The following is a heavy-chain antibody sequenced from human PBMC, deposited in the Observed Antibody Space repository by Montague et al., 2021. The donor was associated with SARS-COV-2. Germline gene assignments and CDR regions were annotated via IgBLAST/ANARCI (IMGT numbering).Heavy chain of an antibody. V-gene: IGHV4-61*02. Sequence: TLSLTSTVSGGSISSGSYFWSWIRQPAGKGLEWIGRIYTSGSTNYNPSLKSRVTISVDTSKNQFSLKLSSVTAADTAVYYCARDAGIAATGLNWFDPWGQGTLVTVSS. CDR2: IYTSGST. CDR3: ARDAGIAATGLNWFDP. J-gene: IGHJ5*02. D-gene: IGHD6-13*01. CDR1: GGSISSGSYF.